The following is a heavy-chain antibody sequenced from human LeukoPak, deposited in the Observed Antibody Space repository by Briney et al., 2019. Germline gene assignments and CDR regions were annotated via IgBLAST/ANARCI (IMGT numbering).Heavy chain of an antibody. J-gene: IGHJ4*02. CDR1: GYTFTDYF. CDR3: ARVVAANDY. V-gene: IGHV1-18*04. D-gene: IGHD2-15*01. CDR2: ISAYNGNT. Sequence: ASVKVSCKASGYTFTDYFMHWVRQAPGQGLEWMGWISAYNGNTNYAQKLQGRVTMTTDTSTSTAYMELRSMRSDATAVYYCARVVAANDYWGQGTLVTVSS.